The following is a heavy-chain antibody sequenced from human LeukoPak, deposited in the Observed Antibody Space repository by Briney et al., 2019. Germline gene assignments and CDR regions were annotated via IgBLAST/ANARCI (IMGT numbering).Heavy chain of an antibody. V-gene: IGHV1-18*01. Sequence: ASVKVSCKASGYTFTSYGISWVRQAPGQGLEWMGWISAYNGNTNYAQKLQGRVTMTTDTSTSTAYMELRSLRSDDTAVYYCARDNGSGYDSNYCYYGMDVWGQGTTVTVSS. CDR3: ARDNGSGYDSNYCYYGMDV. D-gene: IGHD5-12*01. CDR2: ISAYNGNT. CDR1: GYTFTSYG. J-gene: IGHJ6*02.